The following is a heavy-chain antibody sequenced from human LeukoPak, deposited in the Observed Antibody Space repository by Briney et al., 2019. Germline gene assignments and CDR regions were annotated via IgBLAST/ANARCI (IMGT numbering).Heavy chain of an antibody. CDR3: ARGDNWNYDYFDY. V-gene: IGHV3-48*04. J-gene: IGHJ4*02. D-gene: IGHD1-7*01. CDR2: ISSSSSTI. Sequence: GGSLRLSCAASGFTFSSYSMNWVRQAPGKGLEWVSYISSSSSTIYYADSVKGRFTISRDNAKNSLYLQMNSLRAEDTALYHCARGDNWNYDYFDYWGQGTLVTVSS. CDR1: GFTFSSYS.